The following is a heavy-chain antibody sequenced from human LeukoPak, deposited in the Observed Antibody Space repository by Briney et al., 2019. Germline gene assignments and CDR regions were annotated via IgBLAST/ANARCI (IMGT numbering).Heavy chain of an antibody. Sequence: ASVKASCKASGYTFSNYYMHWVRQAPGQGLEWMGWIRPHTGETHSAQRFQDRVTMTTDTSTTTAYMELRSLRFDDTAVYYCARDRGGKGSAVFHWGQGSLVTVSS. D-gene: IGHD3-10*01. J-gene: IGHJ4*02. CDR2: IRPHTGET. CDR1: GYTFSNYY. V-gene: IGHV1-18*04. CDR3: ARDRGGKGSAVFH.